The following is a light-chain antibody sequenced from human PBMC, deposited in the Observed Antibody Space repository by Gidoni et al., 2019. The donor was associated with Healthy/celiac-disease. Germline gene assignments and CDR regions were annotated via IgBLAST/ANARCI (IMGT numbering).Light chain of an antibody. CDR1: QSINNW. CDR2: DAS. Sequence: DIQITQSPSTLSASVGDRVTITCRASQSINNWLAWYQQKPGKAPKLLIYDASILENGVPSRFSGSGSGTEFTLTISSLQPDDFGTYYCQQYNSWTFXXXTKVEIK. V-gene: IGKV1-5*01. CDR3: QQYNSWT. J-gene: IGKJ1*01.